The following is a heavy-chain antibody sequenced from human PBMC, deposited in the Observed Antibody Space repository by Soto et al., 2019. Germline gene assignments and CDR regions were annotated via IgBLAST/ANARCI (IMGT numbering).Heavy chain of an antibody. Sequence: GGSLRLSCTASGFTFSTYGMHWVRQAPGKGLEWVATIWYDGNTYYYADSIKGRFAISRDNSKSSLFLQMDTLRAEDTAVYYCVRDGGGSYSSGGFFDYWGQGNLVTVSS. CDR2: IWYDGNTY. CDR3: VRDGGGSYSSGGFFDY. V-gene: IGHV3-33*01. D-gene: IGHD1-26*01. J-gene: IGHJ4*02. CDR1: GFTFSTYG.